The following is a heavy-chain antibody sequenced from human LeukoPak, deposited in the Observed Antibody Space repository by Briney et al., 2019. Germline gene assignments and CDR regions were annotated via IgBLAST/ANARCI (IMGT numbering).Heavy chain of an antibody. Sequence: SETLSLTCVVSGYSISNDYYWGWIRQPPGRGLEWIGSIPHSGSTYYNPSLKSRVTISADTSKNQFSLKLSSVTAADTAVYYCATEVGQWLVRTWGQGTLVTVSS. V-gene: IGHV4-38-2*01. CDR3: ATEVGQWLVRT. J-gene: IGHJ5*02. CDR2: IPHSGST. CDR1: GYSISNDYY. D-gene: IGHD6-19*01.